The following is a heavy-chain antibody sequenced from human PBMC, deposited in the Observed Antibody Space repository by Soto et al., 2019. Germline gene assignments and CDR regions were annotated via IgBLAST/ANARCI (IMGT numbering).Heavy chain of an antibody. V-gene: IGHV3-7*05. CDR2: IKQDGSEK. CDR1: GFTFSSYW. Sequence: VQLVESGGGLVQPGGSLRLSCAASGFTFSSYWMSWVRQAPGKGLEWVANIKQDGSEKYYVDSVKGRFTISRDNAKNSLYLQMNSLRAEDTAVYYCARDQGSGDYYYGMDVWGQGTTVTVSS. D-gene: IGHD6-19*01. J-gene: IGHJ6*02. CDR3: ARDQGSGDYYYGMDV.